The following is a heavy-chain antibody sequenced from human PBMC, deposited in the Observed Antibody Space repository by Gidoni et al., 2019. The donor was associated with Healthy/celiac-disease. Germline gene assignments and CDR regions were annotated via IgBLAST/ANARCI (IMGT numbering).Heavy chain of an antibody. V-gene: IGHV3-11*06. CDR1: GFTFSDYY. CDR3: ARDGIAVTTRRKSYYYYYMDV. J-gene: IGHJ6*03. CDR2: ISSSSSYT. D-gene: IGHD6-19*01. Sequence: QVQLVESGGGLVKPGGSLRLSCAAPGFTFSDYYMSWIRQAPGKGLEWVSYISSSSSYTNYADSVKGRFTISRDNAKNSLYLQMNSLRAEDTAVYYCARDGIAVTTRRKSYYYYYMDVWGKGTTVTVSS.